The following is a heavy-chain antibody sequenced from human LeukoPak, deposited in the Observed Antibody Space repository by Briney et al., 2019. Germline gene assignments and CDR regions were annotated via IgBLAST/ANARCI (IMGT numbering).Heavy chain of an antibody. CDR2: IRYGASNE. Sequence: GGSLRLSCTAPGFTFSNYGIHWVRQAPGKGLEWVAFIRYGASNEYYSDSVKGRSTISRDNAKNTLYLQMNSLRAEDTAVYYCARGGWIQLWLPDYYYYYGMDVWGQGTTVTVSS. D-gene: IGHD5-18*01. J-gene: IGHJ6*02. CDR1: GFTFSNYG. CDR3: ARGGWIQLWLPDYYYYYGMDV. V-gene: IGHV3-30*02.